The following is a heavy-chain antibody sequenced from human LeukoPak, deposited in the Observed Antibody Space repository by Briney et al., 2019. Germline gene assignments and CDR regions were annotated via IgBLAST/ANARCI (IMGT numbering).Heavy chain of an antibody. V-gene: IGHV3-21*01. CDR1: GFTFSSYS. Sequence: PGGSLRLSCAASGFTFSSYSMNWVRQAPGKGLEWVSYISSSSSYIYYADSVKGRFTISRDNAKNSLYLQMNSLRAEDTAVYYCAELGITMIGGVWGQGTMVTVSS. CDR2: ISSSSSYI. J-gene: IGHJ3*01. D-gene: IGHD3-10*02. CDR3: AELGITMIGGV.